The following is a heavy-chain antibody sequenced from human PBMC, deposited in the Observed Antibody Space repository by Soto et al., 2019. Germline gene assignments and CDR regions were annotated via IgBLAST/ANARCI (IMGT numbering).Heavy chain of an antibody. CDR1: GYTFTGYY. V-gene: IGHV1-2*04. CDR3: ARTSAAGTSSYGMDV. D-gene: IGHD6-13*01. J-gene: IGHJ6*02. CDR2: INPNSGGT. Sequence: ASVKVSCKASGYTFTGYYMHWVRQAPEQGLEWMGWINPNSGGTNYAQKFQGWVTMTRDTSISTAYMELSRLRSDDTAVYYCARTSAAGTSSYGMDVWGQGTTVTVSS.